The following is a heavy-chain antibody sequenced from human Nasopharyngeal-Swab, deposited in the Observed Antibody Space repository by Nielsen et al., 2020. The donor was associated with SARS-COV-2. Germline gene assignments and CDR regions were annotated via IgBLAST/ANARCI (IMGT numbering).Heavy chain of an antibody. Sequence: ASVKVSCKASGYTFNNYYIHWVRQAPGQGLEWMGMINPGSGGTTYAQKFQGRVTMTRDTSTSAVFMDLSSLRSEDTAVHYCARRGRCSGSSCDMDVWGQGTTVTVSS. V-gene: IGHV1-46*02. D-gene: IGHD2-2*01. J-gene: IGHJ6*02. CDR3: ARRGRCSGSSCDMDV. CDR1: GYTFNNYY. CDR2: INPGSGGT.